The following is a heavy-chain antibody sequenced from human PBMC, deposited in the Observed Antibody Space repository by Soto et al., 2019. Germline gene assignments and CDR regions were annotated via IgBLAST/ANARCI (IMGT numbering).Heavy chain of an antibody. Sequence: ASVKVSCKASGYSFTSLDINWVRQTAGQGLEWMGWMQPSTGGTGYAQKFQGRVTMTRDTSINTAYTELTTLTSDDTAFYYCARGVSAGVDYWGQGTLVTVSS. CDR2: MQPSTGGT. V-gene: IGHV1-8*01. J-gene: IGHJ4*02. CDR3: ARGVSAGVDY. D-gene: IGHD1-26*01. CDR1: GYSFTSLD.